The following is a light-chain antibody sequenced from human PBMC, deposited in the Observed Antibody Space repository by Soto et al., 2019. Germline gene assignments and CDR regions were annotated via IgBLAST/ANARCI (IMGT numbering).Light chain of an antibody. CDR3: QQHGSSPIT. Sequence: EIVLTQSPGTLSLSPGERATLSCRASQTFTRNYLAWHQQKPGQTPRLLVYGASSRATGIPDRFSGSGSGTDFTLTISRLEPEDFAVYYCQQHGSSPITFGQGTRLEI. J-gene: IGKJ5*01. V-gene: IGKV3-20*01. CDR2: GAS. CDR1: QTFTRNY.